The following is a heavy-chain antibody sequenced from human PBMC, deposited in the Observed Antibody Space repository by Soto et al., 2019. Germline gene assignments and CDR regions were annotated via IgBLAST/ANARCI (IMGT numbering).Heavy chain of an antibody. CDR1: GVIFSEST. D-gene: IGHD2-15*01. CDR2: VSTSGRST. V-gene: IGHV3-64D*06. Sequence: XGSLRLSCSASGVIFSESTIYWVRQVPGKGLEAISAVSTSGRSTYYADSVKDRFTISRDNSKNTLFLQMGSLRPEDTAIYYCVKQAHGLDGVAFDYWGQGTQVTVSS. CDR3: VKQAHGLDGVAFDY. J-gene: IGHJ4*02.